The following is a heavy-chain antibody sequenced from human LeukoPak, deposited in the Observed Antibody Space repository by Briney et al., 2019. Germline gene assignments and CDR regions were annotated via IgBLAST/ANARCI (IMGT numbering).Heavy chain of an antibody. D-gene: IGHD3-10*01. CDR3: ARGPGPSSGSYYNGGFWFDP. J-gene: IGHJ5*02. Sequence: GGSLRLSCVASGFTFNNYWMSWVHQAPGKGLEWVANINQDGSEKYFVDSVKGRFTISRDNAKNSLYLQMNSLRAEDTAVYYCARGPGPSSGSYYNGGFWFDPWGQGTLVTVSS. CDR2: INQDGSEK. V-gene: IGHV3-7*01. CDR1: GFTFNNYW.